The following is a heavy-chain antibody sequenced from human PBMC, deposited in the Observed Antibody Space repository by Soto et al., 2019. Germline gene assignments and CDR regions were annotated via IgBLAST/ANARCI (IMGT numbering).Heavy chain of an antibody. J-gene: IGHJ4*02. CDR2: IIPIFGTA. Sequence: QVQLEQSGAEVKTLGSSVKVSCKASGDTFIRYAISWVRQAPGQGLEWMGGIIPIFGTANYAPQFQDRVTXTADESTGTAYMELTSLKSEAAAVYFCARGARFLEWLSFDHWGQGTLVTVSS. D-gene: IGHD3-3*01. CDR1: GDTFIRYA. CDR3: ARGARFLEWLSFDH. V-gene: IGHV1-69*12.